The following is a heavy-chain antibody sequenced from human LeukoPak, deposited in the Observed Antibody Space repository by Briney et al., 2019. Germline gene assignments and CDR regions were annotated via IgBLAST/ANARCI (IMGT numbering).Heavy chain of an antibody. D-gene: IGHD6-13*01. Sequence: GGSLRLSCAASGFTFSSYAMSWVRQAPGKGLEWVSAISGSGGSTYYADSVKGRFTISRDNSKNTLYLQMNSLRAEDTAVYYCAKDLGEQQLVSYYYYYGMDVWGQGTTVTVSS. V-gene: IGHV3-23*01. CDR1: GFTFSSYA. CDR2: ISGSGGST. J-gene: IGHJ6*02. CDR3: AKDLGEQQLVSYYYYYGMDV.